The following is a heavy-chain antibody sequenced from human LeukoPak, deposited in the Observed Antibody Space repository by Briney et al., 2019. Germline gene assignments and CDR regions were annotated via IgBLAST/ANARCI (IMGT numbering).Heavy chain of an antibody. V-gene: IGHV4-59*08. J-gene: IGHJ4*02. CDR2: ISYSGST. D-gene: IGHD3-22*01. CDR1: GGSISIYY. CDR3: ARIMRDSRGYYHFDY. Sequence: SETLSLTCTVSGGSISIYYWSWIRQAPGKGLEWIGYISYSGSTSYNPSLKSRVTMSVDTSKNQFPLKLSSVTAADTAVYYCARIMRDSRGYYHFDYWGQGTLVTVSS.